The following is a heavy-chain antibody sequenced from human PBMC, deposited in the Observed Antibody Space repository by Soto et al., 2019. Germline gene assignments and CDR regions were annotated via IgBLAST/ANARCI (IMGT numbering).Heavy chain of an antibody. V-gene: IGHV5-10-1*01. D-gene: IGHD3-22*01. J-gene: IGHJ4*02. CDR2: IDPSDSQT. CDR3: ARQIYDSDTGPNFQYYFDS. Sequence: PGESLKISCKGSGYSFAGYWITWVRQKPGKGLEWMGRIDPSDSQTYYSPSFRGHVTISATKAITTVFLQWSSLRASDTAMYYCARQIYDSDTGPNFQYYFDSWGQGTPVTVSS. CDR1: GYSFAGYW.